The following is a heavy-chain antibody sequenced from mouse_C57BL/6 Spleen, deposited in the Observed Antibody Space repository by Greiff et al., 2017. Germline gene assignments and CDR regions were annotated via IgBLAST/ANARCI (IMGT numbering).Heavy chain of an antibody. Sequence: VQLQQSGAELARPGASVKLSCKASGYTFTSYGISWVKQRTGQGLEWIGEIYPGSGNTYYNEKFKGKATLTADKSSSTAYMELRSLTSEDSAVYFCEAAWFAYWGQGTLVTVSA. CDR1: GYTFTSYG. CDR2: IYPGSGNT. J-gene: IGHJ3*01. CDR3: EAAWFAY. V-gene: IGHV1-81*01.